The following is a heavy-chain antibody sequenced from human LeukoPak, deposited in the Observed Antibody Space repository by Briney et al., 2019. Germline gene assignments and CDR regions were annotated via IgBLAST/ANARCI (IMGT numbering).Heavy chain of an antibody. J-gene: IGHJ4*02. CDR3: ARGGPDFPDY. Sequence: GGSLRLSCAASGLTFSSHWMHWVRQAPGKGLVWVSRITNDGSSTTYADSVKGRFTISRDNAKNTLYLQMNSLRAEDTAVYYCARGGPDFPDYWGQGTLVTVSS. V-gene: IGHV3-74*01. CDR1: GLTFSSHW. D-gene: IGHD3-3*01. CDR2: ITNDGSST.